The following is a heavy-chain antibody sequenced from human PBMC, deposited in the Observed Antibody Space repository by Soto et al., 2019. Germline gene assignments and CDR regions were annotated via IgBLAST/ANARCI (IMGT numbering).Heavy chain of an antibody. Sequence: GGSLRLSCAASGFTFSKYAMHWVRQARGTGLEWVAVISNDGSNPYYADSVKGRFAISRDNSKNTLYLQMNSLREEDTAVYYCARTGYDRSGYFVEYYFDYWGQGTLVTVSS. J-gene: IGHJ4*02. V-gene: IGHV3-30*09. CDR3: ARTGYDRSGYFVEYYFDY. CDR1: GFTFSKYA. D-gene: IGHD3-22*01. CDR2: ISNDGSNP.